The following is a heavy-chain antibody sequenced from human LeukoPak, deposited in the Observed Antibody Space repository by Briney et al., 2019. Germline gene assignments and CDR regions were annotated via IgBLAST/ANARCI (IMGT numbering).Heavy chain of an antibody. J-gene: IGHJ4*02. Sequence: GGSLRLSCAASGITFSNHAMSWLRQAPGKGLEWVSGLTGSGGTTYHAESVKGRFTISRDNSKSTLYLEMNSLRAEDTAVYFCATRPASETFYAVFDYWGQGTLVTVSS. D-gene: IGHD2/OR15-2a*01. V-gene: IGHV3-23*01. CDR3: ATRPASETFYAVFDY. CDR2: LTGSGGTT. CDR1: GITFSNHA.